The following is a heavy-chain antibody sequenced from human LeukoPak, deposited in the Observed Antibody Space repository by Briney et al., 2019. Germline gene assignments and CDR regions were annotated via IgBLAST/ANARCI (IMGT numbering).Heavy chain of an antibody. V-gene: IGHV1-18*01. D-gene: IGHD1-26*01. CDR3: ARDRTSAVGATTTPYYYIDV. Sequence: GASVNVSCKASGYIFTSYGISWVRQAPGQGVEWMGWISAYSGNTNYAQKLQGRVTMTTDTSTSTAYMELRSLRSEDTAVYYCARDRTSAVGATTTPYYYIDVWGKGTTVTVSS. CDR1: GYIFTSYG. CDR2: ISAYSGNT. J-gene: IGHJ6*03.